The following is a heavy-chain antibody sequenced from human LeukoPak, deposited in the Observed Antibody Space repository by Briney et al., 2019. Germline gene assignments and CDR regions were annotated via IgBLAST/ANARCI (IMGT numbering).Heavy chain of an antibody. CDR3: ARQRGGSWVNDY. D-gene: IGHD1-26*01. CDR1: DASISSSYFY. Sequence: SETQSLTCTVSDASISSSYFYWSWIRQPPGKGLEWIGNVFHSGSTHYSPSLKSRVTISVDTSRKQFSLRLSAATAADTAVYYCARQRGGSWVNDYWGQGTLVTVSS. J-gene: IGHJ4*02. CDR2: VFHSGST. V-gene: IGHV4-39*01.